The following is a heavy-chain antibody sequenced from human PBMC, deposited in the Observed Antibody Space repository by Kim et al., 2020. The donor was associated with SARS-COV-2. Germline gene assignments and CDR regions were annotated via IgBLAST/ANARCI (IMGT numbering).Heavy chain of an antibody. D-gene: IGHD6-13*01. V-gene: IGHV7-4-1*02. CDR3: EASIAAAGTPEYFQH. Sequence: ASVKVSCKASGYTFTSYAMNWVRQAPGQGLEWMGWINTNTGNPTYAQGFTGRFVFSLDTSVSTAYLQISSLKAEDTAVYYCEASIAAAGTPEYFQHWGQGTLVTVSS. CDR2: INTNTGNP. J-gene: IGHJ1*01. CDR1: GYTFTSYA.